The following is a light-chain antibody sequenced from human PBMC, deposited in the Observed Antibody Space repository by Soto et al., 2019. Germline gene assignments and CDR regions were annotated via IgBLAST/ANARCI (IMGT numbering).Light chain of an antibody. CDR3: QQRSNWPRT. Sequence: EIVVTQSPATLSLSPGERATLSCRASQSVSSYLAWYQQKPGQAPRLLIYDASNRATGIPARFSGSGSGTDFTLTISRLEPEDFAVYYCQQRSNWPRTFGQGTKVDIK. V-gene: IGKV3-11*01. J-gene: IGKJ1*01. CDR1: QSVSSY. CDR2: DAS.